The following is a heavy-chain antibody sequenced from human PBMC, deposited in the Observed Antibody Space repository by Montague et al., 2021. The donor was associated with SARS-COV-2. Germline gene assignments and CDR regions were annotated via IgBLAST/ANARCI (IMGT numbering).Heavy chain of an antibody. J-gene: IGHJ4*02. CDR2: IGPSGST. V-gene: IGHV4-34*01. CDR1: GGSLSGYH. D-gene: IGHD3-22*01. Sequence: SEPLSLTCDVSGGSLSGYHWSWIRQPPGKGLEWIGEIGPSGSTNXNPSLKSRVIISLDTSKNQFSLKLSSVTAADTAVYYCARGLIDITMMVVVFTGASLYFDYWGQGILVTVSS. CDR3: ARGLIDITMMVVVFTGASLYFDY.